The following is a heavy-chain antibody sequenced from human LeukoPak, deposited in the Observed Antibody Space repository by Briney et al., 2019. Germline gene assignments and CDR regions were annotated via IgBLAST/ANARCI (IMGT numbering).Heavy chain of an antibody. J-gene: IGHJ4*02. CDR1: GGSISNYY. D-gene: IGHD1-26*01. CDR3: ARRVRSGSPFDY. V-gene: IGHV4-59*08. Sequence: PSETLSLTCTVSGGSISNYYWSWIRQPPGKGLEWIGYIYYSGSTNYNPSLRSRVTISVDTSKNQFSLKLSSVTAADTAVYYCARRVRSGSPFDYWGQGTLVTVSS. CDR2: IYYSGST.